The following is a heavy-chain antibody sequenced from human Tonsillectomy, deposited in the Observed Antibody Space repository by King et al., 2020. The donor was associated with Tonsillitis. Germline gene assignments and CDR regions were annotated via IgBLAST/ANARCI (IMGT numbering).Heavy chain of an antibody. J-gene: IGHJ4*02. D-gene: IGHD3-10*01. V-gene: IGHV3-23*04. CDR1: GFTFSSHA. Sequence: VQLVESGGGLVQPGGSLRLSCGVSGFTFSSHAMSWVRQAPGKGLEWVSAISASGDFTNYADSVKGGFTVSRDNSKNMLRLQMDSLRADDTAVYYCAKVLWVGDSLYIGPFDFWGQGTLVTVSS. CDR3: AKVLWVGDSLYIGPFDF. CDR2: ISASGDFT.